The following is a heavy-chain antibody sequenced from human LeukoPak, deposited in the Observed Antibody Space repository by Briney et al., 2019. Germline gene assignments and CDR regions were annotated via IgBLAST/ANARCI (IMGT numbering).Heavy chain of an antibody. V-gene: IGHV1-18*01. J-gene: IGHJ3*02. CDR2: ISAYNGNT. CDR3: AIPPDYYDSSGRGLGAFDI. CDR1: GYTFTSYD. Sequence: GASVKVSCKASGYTFTSYDINWVRQATGQGLEWMGWISAYNGNTNYAQKLQGRVTMTTDTSTSTAYMELRSLRSDDTAVYYCAIPPDYYDSSGRGLGAFDIWGQGTMVTVSS. D-gene: IGHD3-22*01.